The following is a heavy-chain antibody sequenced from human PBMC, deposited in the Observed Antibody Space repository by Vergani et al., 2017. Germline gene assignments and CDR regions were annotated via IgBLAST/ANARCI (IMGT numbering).Heavy chain of an antibody. V-gene: IGHV1-69*13. CDR3: ARAYNSNEGDGLDV. CDR1: GGAFSAYG. J-gene: IGHJ6*02. Sequence: QVHRVQSGAEVKKPGSSVKVSCKTSGGAFSAYGLDWARQAPGQGLEWMGRIIPIFKTPIYSQKIQGRVTITADESTDTVYMQLSSLISDDTAMYYCARAYNSNEGDGLDVWGQGTTVIVS. CDR2: IIPIFKTP. D-gene: IGHD2/OR15-2a*01.